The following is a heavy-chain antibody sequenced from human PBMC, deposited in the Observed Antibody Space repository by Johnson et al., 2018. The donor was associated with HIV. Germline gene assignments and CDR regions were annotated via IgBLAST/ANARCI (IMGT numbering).Heavy chain of an antibody. Sequence: VQLVESGGGVIRPGGSLRLSCAASGFTVSSNYMSWVRQAPGKGMEWVSVIYSGGSTYYADSVKGRFTISRDNSKNTLYLQMNSLGAEDTAVYCCVRVQGIVHDAFDLWGQGTMVTVSS. J-gene: IGHJ3*01. CDR2: IYSGGST. CDR3: VRVQGIVHDAFDL. D-gene: IGHD2-15*01. V-gene: IGHV3-66*03. CDR1: GFTVSSNY.